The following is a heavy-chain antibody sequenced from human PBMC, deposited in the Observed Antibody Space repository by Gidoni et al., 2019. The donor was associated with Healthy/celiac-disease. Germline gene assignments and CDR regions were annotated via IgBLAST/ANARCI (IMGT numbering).Heavy chain of an antibody. Sequence: EVQLVESGGGLVKPGGAMRLSCAASGFTFSSYSMNWVRQAPGKGLEWVSSISSSSSYIYYAASVKGRFTISRDNAKNSLYLQMNSLRAEDTAVYYCARVPMVRGVILLFDYWGQGTLVTVSS. CDR3: ARVPMVRGVILLFDY. D-gene: IGHD3-10*01. CDR2: ISSSSSYI. CDR1: GFTFSSYS. J-gene: IGHJ4*02. V-gene: IGHV3-21*01.